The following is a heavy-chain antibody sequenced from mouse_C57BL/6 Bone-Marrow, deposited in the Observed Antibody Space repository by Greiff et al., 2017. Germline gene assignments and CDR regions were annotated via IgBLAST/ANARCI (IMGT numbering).Heavy chain of an antibody. V-gene: IGHV3-6*01. CDR3: ARDYYGSSYVPYY. CDR2: ISYDGSN. D-gene: IGHD1-1*01. Sequence: DVQLQESGPGLVKPSQSLSLTCSVTGYSITSGYYWNWIRQFPGNKLEWMGYISYDGSNNYNPSLKNRISITRDTSKNQFFLKLNSVTTEDTATYYCARDYYGSSYVPYYWGQGTTLTVSS. J-gene: IGHJ2*01. CDR1: GYSITSGYY.